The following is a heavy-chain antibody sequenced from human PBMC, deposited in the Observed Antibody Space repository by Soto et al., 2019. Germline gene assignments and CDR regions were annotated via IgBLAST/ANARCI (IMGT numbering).Heavy chain of an antibody. CDR2: ISGGGVST. J-gene: IGHJ3*02. CDR1: GFTFSSYA. V-gene: IGHV3-23*01. D-gene: IGHD5-18*01. Sequence: GGSLRLSCAASGFTFSSYAMSWVRQTPGQGLEWVSAISGGGVSTYYADSVKGRFTISRDKSTNTLYLQMNSLRAEDTAVYYCAKSPYSYGANAFDIWGQGTMVTVSS. CDR3: AKSPYSYGANAFDI.